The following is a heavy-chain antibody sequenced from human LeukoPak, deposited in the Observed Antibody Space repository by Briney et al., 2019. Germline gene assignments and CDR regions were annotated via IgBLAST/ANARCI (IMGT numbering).Heavy chain of an antibody. V-gene: IGHV3-23*01. CDR1: GFTFSSFG. CDR3: AKGRVLRGVTYY. CDR2: ISGSGGST. Sequence: GGSLRLSCAGSGFTFSSFGMSWVRQAPGKGLEWVSTISGSGGSTYYADSVKGRFTISRDNSKNTLYLQMNSLRAEDRAVYYCAKGRVLRGVTYYWGQGTLVTVSS. J-gene: IGHJ4*02. D-gene: IGHD3-10*01.